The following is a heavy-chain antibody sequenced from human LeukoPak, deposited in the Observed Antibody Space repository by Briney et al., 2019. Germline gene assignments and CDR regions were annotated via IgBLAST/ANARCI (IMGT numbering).Heavy chain of an antibody. CDR3: AKANVYQLPDYHYYCMDV. Sequence: VASVKVSCKASGYTFTGSYLHWVRQAPGQGLEWMGWINPNSGDTEYAQKFEGRVTMTRDTSISTAYMELSRLRSDDTAVYYGAKANVYQLPDYHYYCMDVWDKGTTVTVSS. V-gene: IGHV1-2*02. CDR1: GYTFTGSY. D-gene: IGHD2-2*01. J-gene: IGHJ6*03. CDR2: INPNSGDT.